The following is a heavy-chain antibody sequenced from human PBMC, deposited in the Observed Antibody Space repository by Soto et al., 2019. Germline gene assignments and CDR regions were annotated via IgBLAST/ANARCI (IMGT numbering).Heavy chain of an antibody. CDR3: ARDRGRFMNYYYYGMDV. CDR2: IWYDGSNK. D-gene: IGHD3-16*01. J-gene: IGHJ6*02. V-gene: IGHV3-33*01. Sequence: GGSLRLSCAASGFTFSSYGMHWVRQAPGKGLEWVAVIWYDGSNKYYADSVKGRFTISRDNSKNTLYLQMNSLRAEDTAVYYCARDRGRFMNYYYYGMDVWGQGTTVT. CDR1: GFTFSSYG.